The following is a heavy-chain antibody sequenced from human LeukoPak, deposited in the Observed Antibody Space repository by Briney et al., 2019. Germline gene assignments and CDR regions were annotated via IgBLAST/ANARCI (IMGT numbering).Heavy chain of an antibody. Sequence: SETLSLTCAVSGGSISSSSYYWGWIRQPPGKGLEWIGYIYYSGSTNYNPSLKSRVTISVDTSKNQFSLKLSSVTAADTAVYYCARAGYSYGRAVDYWGQGTLVTVSS. J-gene: IGHJ4*02. V-gene: IGHV4-61*05. CDR2: IYYSGST. D-gene: IGHD5-18*01. CDR3: ARAGYSYGRAVDY. CDR1: GGSISSSSYY.